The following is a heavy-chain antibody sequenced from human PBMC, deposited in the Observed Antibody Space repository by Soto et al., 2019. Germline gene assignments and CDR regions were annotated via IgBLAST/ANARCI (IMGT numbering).Heavy chain of an antibody. CDR1: GYRFNSYG. J-gene: IGHJ5*02. D-gene: IGHD6-19*01. V-gene: IGHV1-18*01. Sequence: QVQLVQPGAEVKKPGASVKVSCKASGYRFNSYGITWVRQAPGQGLDWMGWISTYNGNANYAQKFRGRVTMTTDTSTSTAHVELRSLRSDDTALYCCRRTAVGDPNWLDPWAQGTLVSVSS. CDR3: RRTAVGDPNWLDP. CDR2: ISTYNGNA.